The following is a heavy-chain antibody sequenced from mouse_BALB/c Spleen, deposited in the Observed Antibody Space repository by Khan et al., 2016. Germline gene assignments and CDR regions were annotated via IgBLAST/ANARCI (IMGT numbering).Heavy chain of an antibody. CDR3: AISGLPYSSFSS. CDR1: GYSIASDYA. V-gene: IGHV3-2*02. Sequence: VQLQQSGPGLVKPSQSLSLTCTVTGYSIASDYAWNWIRQFPGTKLEWMGYIPYSGTTTYNQSITSRFAITRDTARNQFFLQLMSVTPAHTASSYCAISGLPYSSFSSWGPAPLVPVSA. J-gene: IGHJ3*01. D-gene: IGHD2-10*01. CDR2: IPYSGTT.